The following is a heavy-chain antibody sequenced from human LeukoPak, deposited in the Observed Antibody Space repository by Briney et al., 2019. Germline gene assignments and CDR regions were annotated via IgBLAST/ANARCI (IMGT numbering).Heavy chain of an antibody. D-gene: IGHD3-16*01. J-gene: IGHJ4*02. CDR2: IKQDGSEK. CDR3: ARGGVWGTFDF. V-gene: IGHV3-7*01. Sequence: GGSLRLSCAASGFTFPSYAMSWVRQAPGKGLEWVANIKQDGSEKYYVDSVKGRFTISRDNAKNSLYLQMNSLRAEDTAVYYCARGGVWGTFDFSGQGTLVTVSS. CDR1: GFTFPSYA.